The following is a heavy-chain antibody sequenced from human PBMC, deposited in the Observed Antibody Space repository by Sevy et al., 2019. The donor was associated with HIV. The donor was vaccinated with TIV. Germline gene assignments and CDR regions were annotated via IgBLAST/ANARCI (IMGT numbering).Heavy chain of an antibody. CDR2: IKRDGSEK. Sequence: GGSLRLSCAASGFRFTSYWMSWVRQAPGKGLEWVANIKRDGSEKHYVDSVKGRFTISRDNAKNSVHLQMTSLRAEDTAVYYCATFGTIKLWLQDDMDVWGQGTTVTVSS. D-gene: IGHD5-18*01. CDR3: ATFGTIKLWLQDDMDV. J-gene: IGHJ6*02. V-gene: IGHV3-7*01. CDR1: GFRFTSYW.